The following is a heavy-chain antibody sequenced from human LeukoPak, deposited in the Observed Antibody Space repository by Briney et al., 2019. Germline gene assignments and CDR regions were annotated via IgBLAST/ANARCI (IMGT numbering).Heavy chain of an antibody. J-gene: IGHJ4*02. CDR2: ISSSGSTI. CDR1: GFTFSTYN. D-gene: IGHD3-10*01. CDR3: AASLWFGIYPEY. V-gene: IGHV3-48*03. Sequence: GGSLRLSCAASGFTFSTYNMNWVRQAPRKGLEWVSYISSSGSTIYYADSVKGRFTISRDNAKNSLYLQMNSLRAEDTAVYYCAASLWFGIYPEYWGQGSLVTVSS.